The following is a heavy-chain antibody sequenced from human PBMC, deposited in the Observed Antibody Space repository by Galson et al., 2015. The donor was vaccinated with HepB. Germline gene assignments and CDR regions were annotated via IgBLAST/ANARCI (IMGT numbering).Heavy chain of an antibody. CDR1: GGTFSSYA. CDR2: IIPIFGTA. J-gene: IGHJ4*02. CDR3: ARGVAGYYDSSGYPTSFDY. Sequence: SVKVSCKASGGTFSSYAISWVRQAPGQGLEWMGGIIPIFGTANYARKFQGRVTITADESTSTAYMELSSLRSEDTAVYYCARGVAGYYDSSGYPTSFDYWGQGTLVTVSS. V-gene: IGHV1-69*13. D-gene: IGHD3-22*01.